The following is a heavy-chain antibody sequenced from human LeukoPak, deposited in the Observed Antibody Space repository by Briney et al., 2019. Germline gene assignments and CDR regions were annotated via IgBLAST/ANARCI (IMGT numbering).Heavy chain of an antibody. V-gene: IGHV3-53*01. J-gene: IGHJ6*02. CDR2: IYSGGST. Sequence: PGGSLRLSCAASGFTVSSNYMSWVRQAPGKGLEWVSVIYSGGSTYYADSVKGRFTISRDNSKNTLYLQMNSLRAEDTAVYYCAKMTYGSGSYYTFIYYYGMDVWGQGTTVTVSS. CDR3: AKMTYGSGSYYTFIYYYGMDV. D-gene: IGHD3-10*01. CDR1: GFTVSSNY.